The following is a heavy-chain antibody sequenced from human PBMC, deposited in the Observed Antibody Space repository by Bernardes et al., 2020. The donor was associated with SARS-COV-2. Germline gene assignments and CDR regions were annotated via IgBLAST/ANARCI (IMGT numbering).Heavy chain of an antibody. CDR1: GFTFSSYA. V-gene: IGHV3-23*01. CDR2: ISGSGGST. J-gene: IGHJ6*02. D-gene: IGHD3-22*01. CDR3: AKPRGGFWYDSSGPLDV. Sequence: GGSLRLSCAASGFTFSSYAMSWVRQAPGKGLEWVSAISGSGGSTYYADSVKGRFTISRDNSKNTLYLQMNSLRAEDTAVYYCAKPRGGFWYDSSGPLDVWGQGTTVTVSS.